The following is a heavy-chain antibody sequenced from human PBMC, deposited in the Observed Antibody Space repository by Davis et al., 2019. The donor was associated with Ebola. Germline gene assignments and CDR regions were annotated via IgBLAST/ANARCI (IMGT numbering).Heavy chain of an antibody. CDR3: ARSWNYGANWFDP. D-gene: IGHD1-7*01. CDR2: TYYRSKWYN. CDR1: GDSVSSNSAA. Sequence: MPSETLSLTCAISGDSVSSNSAAWNWIRQSPSIGLEWLGRTYYRSKWYNDYAVSVNSRITINPDTSKNQFSLQLNSVTPEDTAVYYCARSWNYGANWFDPWGQGTLVTVSS. J-gene: IGHJ5*02. V-gene: IGHV6-1*01.